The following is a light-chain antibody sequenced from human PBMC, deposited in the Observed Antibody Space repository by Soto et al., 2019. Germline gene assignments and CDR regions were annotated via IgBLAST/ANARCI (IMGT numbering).Light chain of an antibody. CDR1: SGHSSYA. Sequence: QPVLTQSPSASASLGASVKLTCTLSSGHSSYAIAWHQQQPEKGPRYLMKLNSDGSHSKGDGIPDRFSGSSSGAERYHTISSLHSEAEADYYCQTWDTAIHVFGGGTKLTVL. CDR3: QTWDTAIHV. CDR2: LNSDGSH. V-gene: IGLV4-69*01. J-gene: IGLJ2*01.